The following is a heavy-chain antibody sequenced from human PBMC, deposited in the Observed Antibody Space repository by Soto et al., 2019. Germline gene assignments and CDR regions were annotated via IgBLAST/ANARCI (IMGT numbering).Heavy chain of an antibody. V-gene: IGHV3-7*01. Sequence: EVQLVESGGTLVQPGGSLRLSCAASGFTFRSYWMSWVRQTPEKGLEWLANIKEDGSEKYYVDSVKSRFTISRDNAKNSLYLQMYGLRAEDTAVYYCTRGGGRDSNEPYWGQGTLVIVSS. CDR2: IKEDGSEK. D-gene: IGHD4-4*01. CDR1: GFTFRSYW. CDR3: TRGGGRDSNEPY. J-gene: IGHJ4*02.